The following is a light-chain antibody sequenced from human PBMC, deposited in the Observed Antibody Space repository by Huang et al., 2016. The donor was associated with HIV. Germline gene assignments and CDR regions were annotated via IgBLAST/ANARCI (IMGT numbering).Light chain of an antibody. V-gene: IGKV3D-15*01. CDR2: ETS. CDR3: QQYDNWPPGLT. Sequence: EIVMTQSPATLSVSPGGGATLSCRASQNVRSNLSWYQQYHGQSPRPLIYETSTRSSCVPGRFSGSGSGTEFTLTISGLQSEDFAVYYCQQYDNWPPGLTFGGGTQVEI. CDR1: QNVRSN. J-gene: IGKJ4*01.